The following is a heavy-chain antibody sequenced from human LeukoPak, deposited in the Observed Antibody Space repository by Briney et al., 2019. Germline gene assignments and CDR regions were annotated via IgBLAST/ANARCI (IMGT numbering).Heavy chain of an antibody. D-gene: IGHD2-2*01. CDR1: GGSIGSYY. V-gene: IGHV4-59*08. CDR2: IYYSGST. J-gene: IGHJ4*02. CDR3: ARHIVVPAAMNFDY. Sequence: SETLSLTCTVSGGSIGSYYWSWIRQPPGKGLEWIGYIYYSGSTNYNPSLKSRVTISVDTSKNQFSLKLSSVTAADTAVYYCARHIVVPAAMNFDYWGQGTLVTVSS.